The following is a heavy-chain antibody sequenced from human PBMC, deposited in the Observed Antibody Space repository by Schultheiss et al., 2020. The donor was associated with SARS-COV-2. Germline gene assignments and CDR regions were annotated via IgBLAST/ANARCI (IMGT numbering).Heavy chain of an antibody. V-gene: IGHV3-21*04. J-gene: IGHJ4*02. D-gene: IGHD5-18*01. Sequence: GGSLRLSCAASGFTFSQYSMNWVRQAPGKGLEWVSSISSRNNYIYYADSVKGRFTISRDNARNSLYLQMDSLRADDTAVYYCVGYRGGKYDYWGQGTQVTVSS. CDR2: ISSRNNYI. CDR1: GFTFSQYS. CDR3: VGYRGGKYDY.